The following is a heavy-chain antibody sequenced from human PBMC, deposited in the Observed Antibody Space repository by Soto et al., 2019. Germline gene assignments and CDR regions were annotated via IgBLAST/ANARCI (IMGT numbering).Heavy chain of an antibody. V-gene: IGHV4-38-2*01. D-gene: IGHD3-22*01. J-gene: IGHJ4*01. Sequence: SETLSLTCAVSGDSITSIYHWAWIRQHPGRGLEWVASIYHTGTTYYNPSLKSRVTISGDTSKNHFSLNLRSVTAADTAMYYCARHKDSTGYRPFDYWGHGTLVTVSS. CDR1: GDSITSIYH. CDR3: ARHKDSTGYRPFDY. CDR2: IYHTGTT.